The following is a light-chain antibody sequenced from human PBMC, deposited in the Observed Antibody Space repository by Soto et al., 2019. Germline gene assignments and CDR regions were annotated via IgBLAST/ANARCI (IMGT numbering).Light chain of an antibody. CDR2: EVS. CDR3: CSYAGSPHYV. J-gene: IGLJ1*01. V-gene: IGLV2-8*01. Sequence: QSVLTQPASVSGSPGQSITISCTGTSSDVGGYNYVSWYQQHPGKAPKLMIYEVSKRPSGVPDRFSGSKSGNTASLTISGLQAEDEADYYCCSYAGSPHYVFGTGTKLTVL. CDR1: SSDVGGYNY.